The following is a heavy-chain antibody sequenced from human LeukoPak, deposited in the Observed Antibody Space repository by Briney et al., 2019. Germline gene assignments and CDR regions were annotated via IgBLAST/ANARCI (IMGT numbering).Heavy chain of an antibody. J-gene: IGHJ6*03. D-gene: IGHD3-22*01. CDR2: PYYSASP. V-gene: IGHV4-39*07. CDR3: ARAFYDSSADYYYYMDV. CDR1: TFSNYW. Sequence: TFSNYWMSWVRQAPGNGLEWIGSPYYSASPYYNPSLKRRVTISVDTSKNQFSLKLSSVTAADTAVYYCARAFYDSSADYYYYMDVWGKGTTVTVSS.